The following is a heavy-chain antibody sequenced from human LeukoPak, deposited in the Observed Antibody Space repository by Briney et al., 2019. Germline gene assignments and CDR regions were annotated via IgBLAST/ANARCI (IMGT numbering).Heavy chain of an antibody. D-gene: IGHD6-13*01. Sequence: SETLSLTRAVYGGSFSGYYWSWIRQPPGKGLEWIGEINHSGSTNYNPSLKSRVTISVDTSKNQFSLKLSSVTAADTAVYYCARQRRVAAAGYYYYYYMDVWGKGTTVTVSS. CDR3: ARQRRVAAAGYYYYYYMDV. CDR2: INHSGST. CDR1: GGSFSGYY. J-gene: IGHJ6*03. V-gene: IGHV4-34*01.